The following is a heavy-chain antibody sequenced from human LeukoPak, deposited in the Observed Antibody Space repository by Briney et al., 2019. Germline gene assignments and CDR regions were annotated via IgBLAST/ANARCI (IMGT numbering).Heavy chain of an antibody. CDR1: GGTYSSYA. J-gene: IGHJ4*02. CDR2: IIPILGIA. Sequence: SVKVSCKASGGTYSSYAISWVRQAPGQGLEWMGRIIPILGIANYAQKFQGRVTITADKSTSTAYMELSSLRSEDTAVYYCARASTSGCGGDCYFFDYWGQGTLVTVSS. V-gene: IGHV1-69*04. CDR3: ARASTSGCGGDCYFFDY. D-gene: IGHD2-21*02.